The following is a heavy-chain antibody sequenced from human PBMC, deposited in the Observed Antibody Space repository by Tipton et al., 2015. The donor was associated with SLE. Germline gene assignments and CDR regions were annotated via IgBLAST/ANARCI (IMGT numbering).Heavy chain of an antibody. Sequence: VQLVQSGAEVKKPGESLRISCEGSGYSYTSYYISWVRQMPGKGLEWMGSIDPSDSYTNYSPSFQGHVTISADKSINTAYLQWGSLKASDTATYYCARRMDEFGDYVYYYAMDVWGQGTMVTVSS. CDR3: ARRMDEFGDYVYYYAMDV. D-gene: IGHD4-17*01. CDR1: GYSYTSYY. V-gene: IGHV5-10-1*01. CDR2: IDPSDSYT. J-gene: IGHJ6*02.